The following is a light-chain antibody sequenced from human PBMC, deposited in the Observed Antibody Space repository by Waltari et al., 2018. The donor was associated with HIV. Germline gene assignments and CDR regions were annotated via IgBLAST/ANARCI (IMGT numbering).Light chain of an antibody. CDR2: DVT. CDR3: SSYTSSSTLVV. V-gene: IGLV2-14*03. Sequence: QSALTQPASVSGSPGQSITISCTGTSSDVGGFNYVSWYQHHPGKAPKLMIYDVTSRPSGVSNRFSGSQSGNTASLTISGLQAEDEADYYCSSYTSSSTLVVVGGGTKLTVL. CDR1: SSDVGGFNY. J-gene: IGLJ2*01.